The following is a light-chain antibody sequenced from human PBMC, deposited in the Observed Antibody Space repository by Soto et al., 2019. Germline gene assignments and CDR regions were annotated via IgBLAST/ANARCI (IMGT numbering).Light chain of an antibody. Sequence: QSVLTQPPSASGSPGQSVTISCTGTSSDVGAYDYVSWYQQHPGKAPKLMIYEINKRPSGVPDRFSGSKSGNTASLTVSGLQAEDEADYYCNSYSSTSTLVFGGGTKLTVL. V-gene: IGLV2-8*01. CDR3: NSYSSTSTLV. J-gene: IGLJ2*01. CDR1: SSDVGAYDY. CDR2: EIN.